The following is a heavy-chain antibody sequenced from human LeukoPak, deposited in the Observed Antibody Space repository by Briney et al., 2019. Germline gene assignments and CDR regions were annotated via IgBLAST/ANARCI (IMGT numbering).Heavy chain of an antibody. CDR1: GFTFSSYS. J-gene: IGHJ4*02. CDR3: ARSGDSSGYYYFDY. CDR2: ISSSSSYI. V-gene: IGHV3-21*01. Sequence: GGSLRLSCAASGFTFSSYSMNWVRQAPGKGLGWVSSISSSSSYIYYADSVKGRFTISRDNAKNSLYLQMNGLRAEDTAVYYCARSGDSSGYYYFDYWGQGTLVTVSS. D-gene: IGHD3-22*01.